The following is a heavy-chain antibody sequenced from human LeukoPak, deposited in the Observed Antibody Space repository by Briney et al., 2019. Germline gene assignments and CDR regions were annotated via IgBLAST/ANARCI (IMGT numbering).Heavy chain of an antibody. CDR1: GGSISSGSYY. CDR2: IYHSGST. Sequence: SETLSLTCTVSGGSISSGSYYWGWLRQPPGKGLEWIGYIYHSGSTYYNPSLKSRVTISVDRCKNQFSLKLSSVTAADTAVYYCARDPAVAAYAFDIWGQGTMVTVSS. D-gene: IGHD2-15*01. J-gene: IGHJ3*02. CDR3: ARDPAVAAYAFDI. V-gene: IGHV4-30-2*01.